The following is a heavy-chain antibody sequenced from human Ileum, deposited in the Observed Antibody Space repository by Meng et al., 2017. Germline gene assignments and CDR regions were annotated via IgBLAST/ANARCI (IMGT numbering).Heavy chain of an antibody. D-gene: IGHD6-19*01. CDR2: IYYSGTT. CDR3: ARVREWMAVAGHFDH. CDR1: GDSMSSTNYY. V-gene: IGHV4-39*07. Sequence: GSLRLSCTVSGDSMSSTNYYWGWIRQPPGKGLEWIGNIYYSGTTYYNPSLKSRVTISVDTFKKQFSLNLNSVTAADTAVYYCARVREWMAVAGHFDHWGQGTLVTVSS. J-gene: IGHJ4*02.